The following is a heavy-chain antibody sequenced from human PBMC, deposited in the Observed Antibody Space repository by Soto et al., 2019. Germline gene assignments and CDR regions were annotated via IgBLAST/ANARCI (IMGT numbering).Heavy chain of an antibody. CDR3: ARVKSLSGEY. J-gene: IGHJ4*02. V-gene: IGHV3-7*05. Sequence: GGSLRLSCAASGFTFNNYWMSWVRQAPGKGLEWVANIKQDGNDKYYVDSVKGRFTIPRDNAKNSLYLQMNSLRAEDTAVYYCARVKSLSGEYWRQGTLVTVSS. CDR1: GFTFNNYW. CDR2: IKQDGNDK. D-gene: IGHD1-26*01.